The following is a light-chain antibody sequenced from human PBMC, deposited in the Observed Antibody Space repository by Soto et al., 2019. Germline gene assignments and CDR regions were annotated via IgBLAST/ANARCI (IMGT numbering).Light chain of an antibody. CDR2: GAS. CDR1: QSVSSN. V-gene: IGKV3-15*01. Sequence: IEMTQSPATLSVSPGESATLSCRASQSVSSNLAWYQQKPGQAPRLLIYGASTRATGIPARFSGSGSGTEFTLTISSLQSDDFATYYCQQYNSYSITFGQGTRLEIK. J-gene: IGKJ5*01. CDR3: QQYNSYSIT.